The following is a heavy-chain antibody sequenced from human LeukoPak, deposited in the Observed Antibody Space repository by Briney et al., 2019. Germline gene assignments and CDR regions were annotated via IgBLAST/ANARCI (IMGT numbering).Heavy chain of an antibody. J-gene: IGHJ3*02. D-gene: IGHD3-22*01. CDR1: GGSTTSYY. Sequence: SETLSLTCTVAGGSTTSYYWSWIRQPPGKGLEWIGYIYYSGSTNYNPSLESRVTISVDTSKNQFSLKLSSVTAADTAVYYCARGPNRITMMIGDAFDIWGLGTMVTISS. V-gene: IGHV4-59*12. CDR3: ARGPNRITMMIGDAFDI. CDR2: IYYSGST.